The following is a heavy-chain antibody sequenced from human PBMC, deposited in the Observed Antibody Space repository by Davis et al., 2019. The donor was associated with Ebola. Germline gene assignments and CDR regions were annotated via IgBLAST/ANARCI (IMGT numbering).Heavy chain of an antibody. V-gene: IGHV3-48*02. D-gene: IGHD6-25*01. CDR3: ARLVSGY. Sequence: GGSLRLSCAASGFTFSSYSMNWVRQAPGRGLEWVSYISSSSTTKYYADSVKGRFIISRDNARNSLYLQMNSLKNEDTAVYYCARLVSGYWGQGTLVSVSS. J-gene: IGHJ4*02. CDR2: ISSSSTTK. CDR1: GFTFSSYS.